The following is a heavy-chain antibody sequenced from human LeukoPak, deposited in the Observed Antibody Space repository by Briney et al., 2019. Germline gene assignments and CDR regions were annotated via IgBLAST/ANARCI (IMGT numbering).Heavy chain of an antibody. J-gene: IGHJ4*02. D-gene: IGHD5-12*01. CDR3: AKEYSGYDVDY. CDR2: TSGSGVNS. Sequence: GGSLRLSCAPSGVTLTSYEMSWGRHAPGEGLEWGADTSGSGVNSYYAGSVRTRFTISRGNSQNTLYLQMDSLRAEDTALYYCAKEYSGYDVDYWGQGTLVTVSS. V-gene: IGHV3-23*01. CDR1: GVTLTSYE.